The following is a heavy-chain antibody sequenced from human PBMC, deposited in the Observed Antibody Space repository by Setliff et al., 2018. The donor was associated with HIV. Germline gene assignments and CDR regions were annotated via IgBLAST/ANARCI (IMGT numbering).Heavy chain of an antibody. Sequence: PLETLSLTCTVSGGPVTSSSYFWGWVRQPPGKGLEWIGSIYHSGTIYYSPSLKSRVTMSVDTSKNQFSLKLKSVTAADTAVYYCATSAESGFGIHWGVFNIWGQGTRVTVSS. V-gene: IGHV4-39*01. CDR3: ATSAESGFGIHWGVFNI. CDR2: IYHSGTI. D-gene: IGHD3-10*01. CDR1: GGPVTSSSYF. J-gene: IGHJ3*02.